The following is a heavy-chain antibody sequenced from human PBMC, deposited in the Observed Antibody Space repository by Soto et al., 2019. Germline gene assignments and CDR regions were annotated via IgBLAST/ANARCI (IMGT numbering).Heavy chain of an antibody. CDR1: GFTFSSYG. D-gene: IGHD6-19*01. CDR3: AKTLSSSGWSTKRGYYFDY. J-gene: IGHJ4*02. Sequence: QVQLVESGGGVVQPGRSLRLSCAASGFTFSSYGMHWVRQAPGKGLEWVAVISYDGSNKYYADSVKGRFTISRDNSKNTLYLQMNSLRAEDTAVYYCAKTLSSSGWSTKRGYYFDYWGQGTLVTVSS. V-gene: IGHV3-30*18. CDR2: ISYDGSNK.